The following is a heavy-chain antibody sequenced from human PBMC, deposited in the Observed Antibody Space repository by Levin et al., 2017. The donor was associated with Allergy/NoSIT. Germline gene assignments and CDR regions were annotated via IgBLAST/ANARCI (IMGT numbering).Heavy chain of an antibody. Sequence: PSETLSLTCTVSSGSLRSYYWTWIRQPAGKGLEWIGRIHSSGTTDYNPSLKSRVAMSANTSTNQFSLSLSSVTAADTAIYYCAKDRVEFGEVVVTANRAFDIWGKGAMVTVSS. CDR1: SGSLRSYY. CDR2: IHSSGTT. CDR3: AKDRVEFGEVVVTANRAFDI. D-gene: IGHD2-21*02. J-gene: IGHJ3*02. V-gene: IGHV4-4*07.